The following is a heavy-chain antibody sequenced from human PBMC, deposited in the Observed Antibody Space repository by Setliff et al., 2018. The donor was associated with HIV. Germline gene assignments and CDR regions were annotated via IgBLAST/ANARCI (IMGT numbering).Heavy chain of an antibody. CDR2: IYASGST. CDR1: GGSISSGSYY. CDR3: ARATYYYDSSGYYYKSYYFDY. V-gene: IGHV4-61*02. D-gene: IGHD3-22*01. Sequence: PSETLSLTCTVSGGSISSGSYYWSWIRQPAGKGLEWIGRIYASGSTNYNPSLKSRVTTSVDMSKNQFSLKLGSVTAADTAMYYCARATYYYDSSGYYYKSYYFDYWGQGTLVTVSS. J-gene: IGHJ4*02.